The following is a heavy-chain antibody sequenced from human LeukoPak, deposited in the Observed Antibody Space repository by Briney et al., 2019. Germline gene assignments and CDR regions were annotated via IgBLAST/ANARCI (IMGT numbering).Heavy chain of an antibody. V-gene: IGHV4-34*01. CDR3: ARAVDAVALDY. D-gene: IGHD6-19*01. Sequence: SETLSLTCAVYGGSFSGYYWSWIRQPPGKGLEWIGEINHSGSTNYNPSLKSRVTISVDTSKNQFSLKLSSVTAADTAVYYCARAVDAVALDYWGQGTLVTVSP. CDR2: INHSGST. CDR1: GGSFSGYY. J-gene: IGHJ4*02.